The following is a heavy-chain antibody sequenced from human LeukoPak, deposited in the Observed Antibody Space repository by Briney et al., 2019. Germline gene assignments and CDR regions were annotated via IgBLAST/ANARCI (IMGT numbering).Heavy chain of an antibody. Sequence: GGSLRLSCSTSGFIFKNAWMSWTRQAPGKGLEWVGRVTSESAGGTTDYPAVVKGRFSISRDDSTHMVYLQMNRLKTEDTALYYCTTDLGDYGDYLREWGQGTLVTVSS. V-gene: IGHV3-15*01. CDR2: VTSESAGGTT. J-gene: IGHJ4*02. D-gene: IGHD4-17*01. CDR3: TTDLGDYGDYLRE. CDR1: GFIFKNAW.